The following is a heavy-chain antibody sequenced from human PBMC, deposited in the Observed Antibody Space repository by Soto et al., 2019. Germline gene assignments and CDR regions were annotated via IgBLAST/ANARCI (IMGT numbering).Heavy chain of an antibody. D-gene: IGHD3-3*01. CDR3: ARDYNDCWSGHFDY. V-gene: IGHV3-48*01. CDR1: GFRCSDYS. Sequence: EVHLVESGGRLVQPGGSLRLSCAASGFRCSDYSMNWVRQAPGRGLEWVSYISSSSFTIHYADSVEGRFAISRDNAKKCLFAQMNSLRVEDTAVYYCARDYNDCWSGHFDYWGQGALVTVSS. J-gene: IGHJ4*02. CDR2: ISSSSFTI.